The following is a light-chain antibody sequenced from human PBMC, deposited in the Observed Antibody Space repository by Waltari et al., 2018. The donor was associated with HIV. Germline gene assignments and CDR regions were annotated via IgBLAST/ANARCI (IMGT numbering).Light chain of an antibody. CDR2: DVI. Sequence: QSALTQPPSASGPPGQSVTLSCTGTSSDVGGYNYVAWHQQHPGKAPKLMIYDVIKRPSGVPDRFSGSKSGNTASLTVSGLQPEDEADYYCSSHAGSKVVFGGGTRLTVL. CDR1: SSDVGGYNY. J-gene: IGLJ2*01. CDR3: SSHAGSKVV. V-gene: IGLV2-8*01.